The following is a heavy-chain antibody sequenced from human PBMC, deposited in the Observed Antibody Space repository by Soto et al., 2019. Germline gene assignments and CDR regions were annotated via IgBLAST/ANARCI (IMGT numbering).Heavy chain of an antibody. D-gene: IGHD5-12*01. CDR1: GFTFSSYS. Sequence: GSLRLSCAASGFTFSSYSMNWVRQAPGKGLEWVSYISSSSSTIYYADSVKGRFTISRDNAKNSLYLQMNSLRAEDTAVYYCAREVIVATDVYYYYYYMDVWGKGTTVTVSS. J-gene: IGHJ6*03. CDR2: ISSSSSTI. CDR3: AREVIVATDVYYYYYYMDV. V-gene: IGHV3-48*01.